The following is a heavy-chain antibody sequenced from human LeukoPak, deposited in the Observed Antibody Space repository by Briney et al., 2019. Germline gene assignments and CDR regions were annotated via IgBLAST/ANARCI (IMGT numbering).Heavy chain of an antibody. CDR3: ARQVSSYYLDY. D-gene: IGHD1-26*01. J-gene: IGHJ4*02. Sequence: SETLSLTCTVSGYSISSGYYWGWIRQPPGKGLEWIGSIYHSGSTYYNPSLKSRVTISVDKSKNQFSLKLSSATAADTAVYYCARQVSSYYLDYWGQGTLVTVSS. CDR2: IYHSGST. CDR1: GYSISSGYY. V-gene: IGHV4-38-2*02.